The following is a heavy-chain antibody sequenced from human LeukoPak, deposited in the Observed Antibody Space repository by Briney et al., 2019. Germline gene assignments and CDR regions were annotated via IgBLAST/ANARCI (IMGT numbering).Heavy chain of an antibody. CDR2: INPNSGGT. Sequence: ASVKVSCKASGYTFTGYYMHWVRQAPGQGLEWMGWINPNSGGTNYAQKFQGRVTMTGDTSISTAYMELSRLRSDDTAVYYCARVDPRGGSYYHWGQGTLVTVSS. CDR1: GYTFTGYY. CDR3: ARVDPRGGSYYH. D-gene: IGHD1-26*01. J-gene: IGHJ5*02. V-gene: IGHV1-2*02.